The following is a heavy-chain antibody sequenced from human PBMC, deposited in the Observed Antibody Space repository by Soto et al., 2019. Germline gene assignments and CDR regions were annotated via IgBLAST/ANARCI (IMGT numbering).Heavy chain of an antibody. Sequence: GVSVKVSCKASGYTFTSYGISWVRQAPGQGLEWMGWISAYNGNTNYAQKLQGRVTMTTDTSTSTAYMELRSLRSDDTAVYYCARDGIAAAPRGAFDIWGQGTMVTVSS. J-gene: IGHJ3*02. V-gene: IGHV1-18*04. CDR3: ARDGIAAAPRGAFDI. CDR1: GYTFTSYG. D-gene: IGHD6-13*01. CDR2: ISAYNGNT.